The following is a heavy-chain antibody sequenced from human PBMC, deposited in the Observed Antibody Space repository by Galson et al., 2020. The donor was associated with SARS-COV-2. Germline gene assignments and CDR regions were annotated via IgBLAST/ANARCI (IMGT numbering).Heavy chain of an antibody. Sequence: SETLSLTCTVSGGSISSYYWSWIQQPPGKGLEWIGYIYYSGSTQHNPSLKSRVTISVDTSKNQFSLKLRSVTAADTAVYYCARGDYVWGSYRAWGQGTLVTVSS. CDR3: ARGDYVWGSYRA. J-gene: IGHJ4*02. V-gene: IGHV4-59*01. CDR2: IYYSGST. D-gene: IGHD3-16*02. CDR1: GGSISSYY.